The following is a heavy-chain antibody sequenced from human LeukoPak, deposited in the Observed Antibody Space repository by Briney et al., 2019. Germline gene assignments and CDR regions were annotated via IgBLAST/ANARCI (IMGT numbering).Heavy chain of an antibody. CDR3: ARIYA. CDR1: GFTFTNYW. CDR2: IKPDGSEK. V-gene: IGHV3-7*01. D-gene: IGHD4-17*01. Sequence: QSGGSLRLSCTASGFTFTNYWMNWVRQAPGKGLEWVANIKPDGSEKYYVDSVKGRFTISRDNAKNSLYLQMNSLTAEDTAVYYCARIYAWGQGTLVTVSS. J-gene: IGHJ4*02.